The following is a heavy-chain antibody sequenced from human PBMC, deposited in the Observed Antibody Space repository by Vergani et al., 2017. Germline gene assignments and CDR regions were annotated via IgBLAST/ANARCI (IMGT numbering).Heavy chain of an antibody. J-gene: IGHJ4*02. V-gene: IGHV3-23*04. Sequence: LVESGGGLVQPGGSLRLSCAASSFSVSSHYMTWVRQAPGKGLEWVSGISGSGGFTYYADSVKGRFTISRDNSKNTMFLQMNNLRAEDTAVYYCAREPPLTGFFDYWGQGTLVTVSS. CDR2: ISGSGGFT. CDR1: SFSVSSHY. D-gene: IGHD3-9*01. CDR3: AREPPLTGFFDY.